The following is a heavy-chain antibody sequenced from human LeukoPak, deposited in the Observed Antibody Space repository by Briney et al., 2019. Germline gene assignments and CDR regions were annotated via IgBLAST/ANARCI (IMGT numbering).Heavy chain of an antibody. D-gene: IGHD2-15*01. J-gene: IGHJ2*01. V-gene: IGHV3-13*01. CDR3: ARAEGFGYFDV. CDR1: GFTFSSYD. CDR2: IGTAGYT. Sequence: GGSLRLSCAASGFTFSSYDMHWVRQATGKGLEGVSAIGTAGYTYYLGSVKGRLTISNENAKNSLYLQMNSLRAGDTAVYYCARAEGFGYFDVWGSGIMVTV.